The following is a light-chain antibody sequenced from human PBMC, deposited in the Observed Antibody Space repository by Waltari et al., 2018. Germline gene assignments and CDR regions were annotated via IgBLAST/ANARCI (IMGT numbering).Light chain of an antibody. CDR3: QQYNSYSPIT. Sequence: DIQMTQSPSTLSASVGDRVTITCRASQSISSWLAWYQQKPGKAPKLLIYKASSLESGVPSRFSGSGSGTEFTLTISSLQPDDFATYYCQQYNSYSPITFGQG. V-gene: IGKV1-5*03. J-gene: IGKJ5*01. CDR1: QSISSW. CDR2: KAS.